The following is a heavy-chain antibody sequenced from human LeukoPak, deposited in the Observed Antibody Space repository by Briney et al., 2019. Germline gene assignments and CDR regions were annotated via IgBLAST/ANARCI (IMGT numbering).Heavy chain of an antibody. CDR2: IQYDGSDK. CDR3: RDPFDY. D-gene: IGHD5-24*01. V-gene: IGHV3-30*02. J-gene: IGHJ4*02. CDR1: GFTFSSYG. Sequence: GGSLRLSCAASGFTFSSYGMHWGRQAPGKGLEWVAFIQYDGSDKYYADSVKGRFTISRDNSKNTLYLQMNSLRTEDTAVYYCRDPFDYWGQGTLVTVSS.